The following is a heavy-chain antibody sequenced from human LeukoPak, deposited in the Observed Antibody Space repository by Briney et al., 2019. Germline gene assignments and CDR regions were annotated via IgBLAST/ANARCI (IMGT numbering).Heavy chain of an antibody. D-gene: IGHD1-26*01. J-gene: IGHJ4*02. Sequence: PGTSLRLSCATSGFTFRTTGVHWVRQGPGKGLEWVALMSSDGINTYYADSVKGRFTVSRDSSRDTLYLQMNSVRPDDTAVYYCAKDHSDSGRAFEYWGRGTPVTVSS. CDR2: MSSDGINT. CDR3: AKDHSDSGRAFEY. V-gene: IGHV3-30*18. CDR1: GFTFRTTG.